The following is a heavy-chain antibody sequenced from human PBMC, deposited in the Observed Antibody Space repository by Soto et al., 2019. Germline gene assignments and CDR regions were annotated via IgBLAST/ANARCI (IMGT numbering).Heavy chain of an antibody. V-gene: IGHV3-23*01. J-gene: IGHJ4*02. Sequence: EVQLLESGGGLVQPGGSLRLSCAASGFTFSSYAMNWVRQAPGKGLEWVSTITGSGGSTYDADSVKGRFTMSRDNSKNTLYLRMSSLRADDTAVYYCAKGSRVRGIMTIDYWGQGTLVTVSS. CDR1: GFTFSSYA. CDR2: ITGSGGST. D-gene: IGHD3-10*01. CDR3: AKGSRVRGIMTIDY.